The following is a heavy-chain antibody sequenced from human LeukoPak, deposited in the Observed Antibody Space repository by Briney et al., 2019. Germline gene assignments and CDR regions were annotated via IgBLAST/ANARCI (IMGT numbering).Heavy chain of an antibody. J-gene: IGHJ4*02. CDR1: GGSISSGGYY. CDR3: ARHAERRGRTTYFDY. Sequence: SETLSLTCTVSGGSISSGGYYWSWIRQHPGKGLEWIGYIYTSGSTNYNPSLKSRVTISVDTSKNQFSLKLSSVTAADTAVYYCARHAERRGRTTYFDYWGQGTLVTVSS. CDR2: IYTSGST. D-gene: IGHD1-7*01. V-gene: IGHV4-61*08.